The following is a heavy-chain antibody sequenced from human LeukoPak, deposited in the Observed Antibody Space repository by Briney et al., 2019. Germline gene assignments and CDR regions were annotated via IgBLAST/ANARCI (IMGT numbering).Heavy chain of an antibody. J-gene: IGHJ4*02. CDR3: ASQFLLPFDY. CDR2: TIPILGTA. CDR1: GDTFGSYA. D-gene: IGHD3-22*01. V-gene: IGHV1-69*04. Sequence: SVKVSCKAPGDTFGSYAISWVRQAHGQGLEWMGRTIPILGTAKYAQKFQGRLTITADTSTSTAYMQLTNLRSDDTAVYYCASQFLLPFDYWGRGTLVTVSS.